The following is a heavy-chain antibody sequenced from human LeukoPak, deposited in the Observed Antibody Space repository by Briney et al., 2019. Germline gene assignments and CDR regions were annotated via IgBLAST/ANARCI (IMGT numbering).Heavy chain of an antibody. Sequence: SETLSLTCTVSGGSISSYYWSWIRQPPGKGLEWIGYIYYSGSTNYNPSLKSRVTISVDTSKNQFSLKLSSVTAADTAVYYCAKAYNRGNTLPIDAFDIWGQGTMVTVSS. CDR1: GGSISSYY. V-gene: IGHV4-59*01. CDR3: AKAYNRGNTLPIDAFDI. CDR2: IYYSGST. D-gene: IGHD4-23*01. J-gene: IGHJ3*02.